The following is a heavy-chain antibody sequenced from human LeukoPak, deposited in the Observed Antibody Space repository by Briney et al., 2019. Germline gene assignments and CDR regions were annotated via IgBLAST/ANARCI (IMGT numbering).Heavy chain of an antibody. CDR3: AGHPRYCSSTSCLYGMDV. J-gene: IGHJ6*04. Sequence: GGSLRLSCAASGFTFSSYGMHRVRQAPRKGLEGVAVIWYDGSNKYYADSVKGRFTISRDNSKNTLYLQMNSLRAEDTAVYYCAGHPRYCSSTSCLYGMDVWGKGTTVTVSS. D-gene: IGHD2-2*01. V-gene: IGHV3-33*01. CDR2: IWYDGSNK. CDR1: GFTFSSYG.